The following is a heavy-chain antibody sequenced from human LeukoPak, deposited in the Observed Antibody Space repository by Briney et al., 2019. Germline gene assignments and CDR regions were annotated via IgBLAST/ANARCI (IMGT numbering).Heavy chain of an antibody. J-gene: IGHJ4*02. D-gene: IGHD3-10*01. CDR1: GFTFSSYA. CDR3: AKAIAGYGSGSY. CDR2: ISGSGGST. V-gene: IGHV3-23*01. Sequence: PGGSLRLSCAASGFTFSSYAMGWVRQAPGKGLEWVSAISGSGGSTYYADSVKGRFTISRDNSKNTLYLQMNSLRAEGTAVYYCAKAIAGYGSGSYWGQGTLVTVSS.